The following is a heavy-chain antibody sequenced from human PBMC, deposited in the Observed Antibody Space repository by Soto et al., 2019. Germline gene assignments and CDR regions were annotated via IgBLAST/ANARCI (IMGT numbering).Heavy chain of an antibody. CDR1: GFSLSTSGVG. V-gene: IGHV2-5*02. D-gene: IGHD6-13*01. CDR2: IYWDDDK. J-gene: IGHJ4*02. Sequence: QITLKESGPPLVKPTQTLTLTCTFSGFSLSTSGVGVGWIRQPPGKALEWLALIYWDDDKRYSPSLKSRLTVTKDTSKNQVVLTMTNMDPVDTATYYCAHRLAAAGTFNYWGQGTLVTVSS. CDR3: AHRLAAAGTFNY.